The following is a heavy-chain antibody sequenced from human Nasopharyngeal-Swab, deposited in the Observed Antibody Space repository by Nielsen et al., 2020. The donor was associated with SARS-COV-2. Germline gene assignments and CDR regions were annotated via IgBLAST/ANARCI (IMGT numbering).Heavy chain of an antibody. Sequence: RQAPGKGLEWIGYIYYNGSTNYNPSLKSRVTISVDTSKNQFSLKLSSVTAADTAVYYCARVGGLWSAGFYYYYMDVWGKGTTVTVSS. CDR2: IYYNGST. V-gene: IGHV4-59*01. J-gene: IGHJ6*03. CDR3: ARVGGLWSAGFYYYYMDV. D-gene: IGHD3-3*01.